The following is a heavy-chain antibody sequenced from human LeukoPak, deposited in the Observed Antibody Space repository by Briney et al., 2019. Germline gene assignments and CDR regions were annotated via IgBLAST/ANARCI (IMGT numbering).Heavy chain of an antibody. J-gene: IGHJ2*01. CDR2: TSHRGST. D-gene: IGHD1-14*01. Sequence: SETLSLTCAVYGGSFSGYYWSWIRQPPRKGLEWIGETSHRGSTNYDPSLKSRVTISVDTSKNQFSLKLSSVTAADTAVYYCARGGNGWYFDLWGRGTLVTVSS. CDR1: GGSFSGYY. V-gene: IGHV4-34*01. CDR3: ARGGNGWYFDL.